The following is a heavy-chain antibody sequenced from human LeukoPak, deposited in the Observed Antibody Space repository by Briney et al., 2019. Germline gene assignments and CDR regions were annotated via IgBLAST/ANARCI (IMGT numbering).Heavy chain of an antibody. D-gene: IGHD5-24*01. CDR2: IYYSGST. CDR1: GGSISSYY. V-gene: IGHV4-59*08. J-gene: IGHJ4*02. Sequence: PSETLSLTCTVSGGSISSYYWSWIRQPPGKGLEWIGHIYYSGSTNYNPSLKSRVTISVDTSKNQFSLKLSSVTAADTAVYYCARSTWLQWVGFDYWGQGTLVTVSS. CDR3: ARSTWLQWVGFDY.